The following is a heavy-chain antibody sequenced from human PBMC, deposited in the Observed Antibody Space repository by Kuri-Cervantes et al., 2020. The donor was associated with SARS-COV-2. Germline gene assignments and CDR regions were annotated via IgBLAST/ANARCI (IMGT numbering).Heavy chain of an antibody. D-gene: IGHD4-17*01. CDR2: IFYSGST. CDR3: ARELGLTTVNWFDP. CDR1: GGSISSYS. V-gene: IGHV4-59*01. Sequence: SETLSLTCTISGGSISSYSWSWIRQPPGKGLEWIGYIFYSGSTNYNPSLKSRVTISVDTSKNQFSLKLSSVTAADTAVYYCARELGLTTVNWFDPWGQGTLVTVSS. J-gene: IGHJ5*02.